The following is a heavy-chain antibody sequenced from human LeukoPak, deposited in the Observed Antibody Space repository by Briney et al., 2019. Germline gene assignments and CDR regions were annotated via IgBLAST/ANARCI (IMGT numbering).Heavy chain of an antibody. CDR3: AREDRLGHFDY. J-gene: IGHJ4*02. CDR2: TNYRSNWFN. CDR1: GDSVSSNSVA. V-gene: IGHV6-1*01. Sequence: SQTLSLTCAISGDSVSSNSVAWNWIRQSPSRGLEWLGRTNYRSNWFNDYTVSLKGRVIINPDTSKNQFSLQLNSVTPEDTAVYYCAREDRLGHFDYWGQGTLVTVSS.